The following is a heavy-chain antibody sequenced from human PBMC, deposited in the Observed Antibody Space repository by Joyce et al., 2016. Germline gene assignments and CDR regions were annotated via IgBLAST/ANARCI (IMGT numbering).Heavy chain of an antibody. Sequence: QVQLVQSGAEVKKPGSSVKVSCKASGGTLSKYTISWGRQAPGQGLEWMGRIIPILGIANFAQKFQGRVTLSADRSTDTAYMELSSLRFEDTAIYYCARDDFYDSTDYREYFQHWGQGTLVTVSS. D-gene: IGHD3-22*01. V-gene: IGHV1-69*08. J-gene: IGHJ1*01. CDR3: ARDDFYDSTDYREYFQH. CDR1: GGTLSKYT. CDR2: IIPILGIA.